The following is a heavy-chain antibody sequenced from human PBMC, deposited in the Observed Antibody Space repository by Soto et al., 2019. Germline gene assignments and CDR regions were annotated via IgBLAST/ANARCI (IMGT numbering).Heavy chain of an antibody. Sequence: SETLSLTCTVSGGSIYRSGYYWGWIRQPPGRGLGWIGNIDYNGVTYSNPSLKSRVTISRDTSKNQFSLKLTSVTAADTALYYCGKVLVGATGHTDSDSWGPGTLVTVSS. V-gene: IGHV4-39*01. CDR3: GKVLVGATGHTDSDS. CDR2: IDYNGVT. J-gene: IGHJ4*02. CDR1: GGSIYRSGYY. D-gene: IGHD2-15*01.